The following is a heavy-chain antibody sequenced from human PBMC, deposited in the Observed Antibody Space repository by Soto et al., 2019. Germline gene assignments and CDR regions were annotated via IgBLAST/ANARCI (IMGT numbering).Heavy chain of an antibody. V-gene: IGHV1-18*01. CDR3: ARVRGMTMIVAVSRYVMDV. CDR2: ISAYNGNT. Sequence: QVQLVQSGAEVKKPGASVKVSCKASGYTFTSYGISWVRQAPGQGLEWMGWISAYNGNTNYAQKLQGRVTMTTDTSTSTAYVELGSLRSDDTAVYYCARVRGMTMIVAVSRYVMDVWGQGTTVTVSS. CDR1: GYTFTSYG. D-gene: IGHD3-22*01. J-gene: IGHJ6*02.